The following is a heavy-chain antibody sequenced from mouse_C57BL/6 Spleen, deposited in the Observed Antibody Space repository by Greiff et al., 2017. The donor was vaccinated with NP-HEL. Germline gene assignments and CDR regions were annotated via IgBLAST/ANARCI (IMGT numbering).Heavy chain of an antibody. CDR2: IYPGDGDT. CDR3: ASLSYYGRGLYWYVDV. J-gene: IGHJ1*03. Sequence: QVQLQQSGPELVKPGASVKISCKASGYAFSSSWMNWVKQRPGQGLEWIGRIYPGDGDTNYNGKFKGKATLTADKSSRTAYMLLSSLTSEDSAGYSYASLSYYGRGLYWYVDVWGTGTTVTVSS. D-gene: IGHD1-1*01. CDR1: GYAFSSSW. V-gene: IGHV1-82*01.